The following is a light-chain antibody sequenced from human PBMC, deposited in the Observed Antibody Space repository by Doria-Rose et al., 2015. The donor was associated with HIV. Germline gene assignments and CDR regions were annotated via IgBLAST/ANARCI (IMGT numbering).Light chain of an antibody. V-gene: IGKV3-20*01. J-gene: IGKJ1*01. Sequence: TQSPGTLSLSPGERATLSCTASQSFSSTYLAWYQQKPGQAPSLLIYDGSTRATGIPARFSASGSVTDFTLTINRLEPEDFALYYCHQYGTSWTFGQGTKVEI. CDR2: DGS. CDR3: HQYGTSWT. CDR1: QSFSSTY.